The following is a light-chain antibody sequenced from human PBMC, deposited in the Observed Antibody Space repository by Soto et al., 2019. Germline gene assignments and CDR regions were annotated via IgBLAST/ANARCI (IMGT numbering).Light chain of an antibody. CDR3: QHYNSYSEA. V-gene: IGKV3-11*01. Sequence: EIVLTQSPATLSLSPGERATLSCRASQSIRNYLAWYQQKPGQTPRLLIYDASNRAADIPARFSGNGSGTDFTLTISSLEPEDFATYYCQHYNSYSEAFGQGTKVELK. CDR2: DAS. CDR1: QSIRNY. J-gene: IGKJ1*01.